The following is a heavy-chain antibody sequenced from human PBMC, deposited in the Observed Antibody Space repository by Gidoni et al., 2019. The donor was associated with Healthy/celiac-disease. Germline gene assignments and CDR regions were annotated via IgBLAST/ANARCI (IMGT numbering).Heavy chain of an antibody. CDR1: GGTFSSYT. V-gene: IGHV1-69*02. CDR2: INPILGIA. Sequence: QVQLVQSGAEVKKPGSSVKVSCKASGGTFSSYTISWVRQAPGQGLEWMGRINPILGIANYAQKFQGRVTITADKSTSTAYMELSSLRSEDTAVYYCASYGDYDGDYYYYGMDVWGQGTTVTVSS. CDR3: ASYGDYDGDYYYYGMDV. J-gene: IGHJ6*02. D-gene: IGHD4-17*01.